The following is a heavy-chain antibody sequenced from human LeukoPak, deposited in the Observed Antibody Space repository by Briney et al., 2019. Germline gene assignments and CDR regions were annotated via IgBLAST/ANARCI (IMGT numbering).Heavy chain of an antibody. CDR1: GFTFSSYA. D-gene: IGHD2-15*01. J-gene: IGHJ6*03. CDR3: AKVGGYYYYMDV. V-gene: IGHV3-23*01. Sequence: SGGSLRLSCAASGFTFSSYAMNWVRQAPGKGLEWVSTISGSIGSTYYADSVKGRFTISRDNSKNTLYLQMNSLRAEDTAVYYCAKVGGYYYYMDVWGKGTTVTISS. CDR2: ISGSIGST.